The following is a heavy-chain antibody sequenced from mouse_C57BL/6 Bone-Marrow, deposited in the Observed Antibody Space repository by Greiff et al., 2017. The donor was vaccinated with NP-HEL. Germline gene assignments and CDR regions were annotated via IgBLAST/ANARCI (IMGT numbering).Heavy chain of an antibody. V-gene: IGHV5-9-1*02. J-gene: IGHJ1*03. CDR3: TRDPGAYWYFDV. CDR2: ISSGGDYI. CDR1: GFTFSSYA. Sequence: EVKLMESGEGLVKPGGSLKLSCAASGFTFSSYAMSWVRQTPEKRLEWVAYISSGGDYIYYADTVKGRFTISRDNARNTLYLQMSSLKSEDTAMYYCTRDPGAYWYFDVWGTGTTVTVSS.